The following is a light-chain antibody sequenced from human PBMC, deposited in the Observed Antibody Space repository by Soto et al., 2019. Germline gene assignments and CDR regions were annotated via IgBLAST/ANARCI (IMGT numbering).Light chain of an antibody. CDR2: DAS. CDR1: QSISSW. J-gene: IGKJ2*01. CDR3: QKYNSYSYT. Sequence: DIQMTQSPSTLSASVGDRVTITCRASQSISSWLAWYQQKPGKAPKLLIYDASSLESGVPSRFSGSGSGTEVTLTISSLQPDDVATYYCQKYNSYSYTFGQGTKLAIK. V-gene: IGKV1-5*01.